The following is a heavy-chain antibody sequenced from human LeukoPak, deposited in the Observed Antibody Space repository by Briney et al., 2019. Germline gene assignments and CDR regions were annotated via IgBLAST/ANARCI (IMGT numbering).Heavy chain of an antibody. CDR3: ARSHDHLWGNYPDY. V-gene: IGHV4-31*03. CDR1: GGSISSGGYY. CDR2: IYYSGST. J-gene: IGHJ4*02. D-gene: IGHD3-16*02. Sequence: SETLSLTCTVSGGSISSGGYYWSWIRQHPGKGLEWIGYIYYSGSTYYNPSLKSRVTISVDTSKNQFSLKLSSVTAADTAVYYCARSHDHLWGNYPDYWGQGTLVTVSS.